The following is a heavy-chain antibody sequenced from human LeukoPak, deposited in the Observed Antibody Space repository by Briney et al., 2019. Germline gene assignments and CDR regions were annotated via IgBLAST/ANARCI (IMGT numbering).Heavy chain of an antibody. V-gene: IGHV3-21*01. J-gene: IGHJ6*02. CDR1: GFTFSSYS. CDR3: ARGRGSMDV. D-gene: IGHD3-16*01. CDR2: ITSSSGYI. Sequence: PGGSLRLSCAASGFTFSSYSVNWVRQAPGKGLEWVSSITSSSGYIFYADSVKGRFTISRDNAKNSLYLQMNSLRAEDTAVYYCARGRGSMDVWGQGTTVTVSS.